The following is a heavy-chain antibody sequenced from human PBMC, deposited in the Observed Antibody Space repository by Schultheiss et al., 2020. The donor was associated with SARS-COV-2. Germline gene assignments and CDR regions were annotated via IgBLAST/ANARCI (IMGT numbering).Heavy chain of an antibody. CDR2: IYTSGST. Sequence: SETLSLTCTVSGGSISSCSYYWSWIRQPAGKGLEWIGRIYTSGSTNYNPSLKSRVTISVDKSKNQFSLKLSSVTAADTAVYYCARAEDFWSGSYYYYGMDVWGQGTTVTVSS. J-gene: IGHJ6*02. V-gene: IGHV4-61*02. D-gene: IGHD3-3*01. CDR1: GGSISSCSYY. CDR3: ARAEDFWSGSYYYYGMDV.